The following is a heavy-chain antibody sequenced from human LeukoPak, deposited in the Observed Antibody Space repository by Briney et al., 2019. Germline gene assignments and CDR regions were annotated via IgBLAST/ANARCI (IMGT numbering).Heavy chain of an antibody. CDR2: ISAYNGHT. D-gene: IGHD6-19*01. Sequence: GASVKVSCKASGYTFNSYGISWVRQAPGQGLEWMGWISAYNGHTNYAQKLQGRVTMTRDTSTSTVYMELSSLRSEDTAVYYCAREGIAVAGGPFDPWGQGTLVTVSS. CDR1: GYTFNSYG. J-gene: IGHJ5*02. V-gene: IGHV1-18*01. CDR3: AREGIAVAGGPFDP.